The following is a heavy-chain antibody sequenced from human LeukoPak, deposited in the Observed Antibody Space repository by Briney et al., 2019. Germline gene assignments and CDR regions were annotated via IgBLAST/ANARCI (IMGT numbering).Heavy chain of an antibody. CDR1: GGSISSYY. J-gene: IGHJ4*02. CDR2: IYYSGST. V-gene: IGHV4-59*01. Sequence: PSETLSLTCTVSGGSISSYYWSWIRQPPGKGLGWIGYIYYSGSTNYNPSLKSRVTTSVDTSKNEFSLKLSSVTAADTAVYYCARGWGYYDYWGQGTLVTVSS. CDR3: ARGWGYYDY. D-gene: IGHD3-10*01.